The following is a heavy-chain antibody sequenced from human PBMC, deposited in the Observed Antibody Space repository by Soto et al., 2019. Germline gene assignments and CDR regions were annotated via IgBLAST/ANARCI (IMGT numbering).Heavy chain of an antibody. V-gene: IGHV4-39*01. Sequence: SETLSLTCTVSGGSISSSSYYWGWIRQPPGKGLEWIGSIYYSGSTYYNPSLKSRVTMSVDTSKNQFSLKLSSVTAADTAVYYCAKWPADYWGQGSLVTVSS. CDR2: IYYSGST. CDR3: AKWPADY. CDR1: GGSISSSSYY. J-gene: IGHJ4*02. D-gene: IGHD2-8*01.